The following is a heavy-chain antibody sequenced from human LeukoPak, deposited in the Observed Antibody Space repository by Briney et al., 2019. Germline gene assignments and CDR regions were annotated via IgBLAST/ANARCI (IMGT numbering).Heavy chain of an antibody. J-gene: IGHJ6*03. CDR3: AKVSRSISGVVIASDYYMDV. CDR1: GFTFSSYD. V-gene: IGHV3-30*02. Sequence: GGSLRLSCAASGFTFSSYDMHWVRQAPGKGLEWVAFIRYDESNKYYVDSVKGRFTISRDNSKNTLYLQMDSLRAEDTAVYYCAKVSRSISGVVIASDYYMDVWGKGTTVTVSS. D-gene: IGHD3-3*01. CDR2: IRYDESNK.